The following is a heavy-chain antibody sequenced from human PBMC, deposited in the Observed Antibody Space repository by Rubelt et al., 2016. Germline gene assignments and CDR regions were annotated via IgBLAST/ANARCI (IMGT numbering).Heavy chain of an antibody. CDR3: ARYLGFGERANWFDP. V-gene: IGHV4-34*01. CDR1: GGSFSGYY. J-gene: IGHJ5*02. D-gene: IGHD3-10*01. Sequence: QVQLQQWGAGLLKPSETLSLTCAVYGGSFSGYYWSWIRQPPGKGLEWIGEINHSGSTNYNPSLKSLVTISVETSKNPFSLKLSSVTAADTAVYYCARYLGFGERANWFDPWGQGTLVTVSS. CDR2: INHSGST.